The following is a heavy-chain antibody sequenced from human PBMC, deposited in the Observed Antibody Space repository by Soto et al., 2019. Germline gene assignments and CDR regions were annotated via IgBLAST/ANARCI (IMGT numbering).Heavy chain of an antibody. CDR2: ISYDGSNK. CDR3: AKDRGYYDSSGYYSVRYYYYGMDV. V-gene: IGHV3-30*18. D-gene: IGHD3-22*01. Sequence: QVPLVESGGGVVQPGRSLRLSCAASGFTFSSYGMHWVRQAPGKGLEWVAVISYDGSNKYYADSVKGRFTISRDNSKNTLYLQMNSLRAEDTAVYYCAKDRGYYDSSGYYSVRYYYYGMDVWGQGTTVTVSS. CDR1: GFTFSSYG. J-gene: IGHJ6*02.